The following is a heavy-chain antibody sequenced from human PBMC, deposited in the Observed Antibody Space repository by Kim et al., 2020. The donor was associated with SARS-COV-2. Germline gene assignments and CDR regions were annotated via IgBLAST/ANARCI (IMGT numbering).Heavy chain of an antibody. J-gene: IGHJ3*02. CDR1: GFTFSAYD. Sequence: GGSLRLSCATSGFTFSAYDMNWVRRAPGKGLEWLSFITKSSTTIYYADSVKGRFTISRDNDKNSLYLQMNSLRDEDTALYYCVRDRMGGAFDIWGQGTMVTVSS. CDR2: ITKSSTTI. CDR3: VRDRMGGAFDI. D-gene: IGHD3-16*01. V-gene: IGHV3-48*02.